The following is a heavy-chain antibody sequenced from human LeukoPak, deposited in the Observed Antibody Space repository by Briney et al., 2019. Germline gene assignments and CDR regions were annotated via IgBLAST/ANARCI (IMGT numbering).Heavy chain of an antibody. D-gene: IGHD6-6*01. Sequence: GRSLRLSCAATGFSFSSYGMHWVRQAPGQGLEWVALIWYDGSKKYYADSVKGRFTISRDNTKNTLYLQLNSLRADDTAVYYCARALSSSSTFDLWGQGTLVTVSS. CDR2: IWYDGSKK. CDR3: ARALSSSSTFDL. CDR1: GFSFSSYG. J-gene: IGHJ4*02. V-gene: IGHV3-33*01.